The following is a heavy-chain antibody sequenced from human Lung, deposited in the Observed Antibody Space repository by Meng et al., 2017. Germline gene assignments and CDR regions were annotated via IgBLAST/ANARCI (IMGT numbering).Heavy chain of an antibody. D-gene: IGHD3-9*01. CDR3: TRDDKAVSDY. CDR2: IKSNTDGGTT. V-gene: IGHV3-15*01. Sequence: GESLKISCAASGFYFSNAWMSWVRQAPGKGLEWVGRIKSNTDGGTTEYAARGTGRFTISRDDSKSTLNLHLSGLRTDDTGVYYCTRDDKAVSDYWGQGTLVTVSS. J-gene: IGHJ4*02. CDR1: GFYFSNAW.